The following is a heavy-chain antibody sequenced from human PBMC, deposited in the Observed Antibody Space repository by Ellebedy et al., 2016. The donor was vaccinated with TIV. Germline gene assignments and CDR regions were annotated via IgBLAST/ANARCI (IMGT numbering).Heavy chain of an antibody. Sequence: PGGSLRLSCTASGFIFNNYWMSWVRQAPGKGLEWVANIKQDGSEKYYVDSVKGRFTISRYNADNSLYLQMNSLRAEDTAVYYCARGGYNYGNNYYYYYGMDVWGQGTTVTVSS. V-gene: IGHV3-7*03. J-gene: IGHJ6*02. CDR2: IKQDGSEK. CDR3: ARGGYNYGNNYYYYYGMDV. D-gene: IGHD5-18*01. CDR1: GFIFNNYW.